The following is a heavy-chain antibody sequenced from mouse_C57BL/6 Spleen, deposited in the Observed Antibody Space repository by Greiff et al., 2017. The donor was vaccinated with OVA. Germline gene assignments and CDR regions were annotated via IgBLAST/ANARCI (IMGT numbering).Heavy chain of an antibody. V-gene: IGHV1-82*01. Sequence: VMLVESGPELVKPGASVKISCKASGYAFSSSWMNWVKQRPGKGLEWIGRIYPGDGDTNYNGKFKGKATLTADKSSSTAYMQLSSLTSEDSAVYFCVYYDYDVDYWGQGTTLTVSS. J-gene: IGHJ2*01. CDR3: VYYDYDVDY. CDR2: IYPGDGDT. CDR1: GYAFSSSW. D-gene: IGHD2-4*01.